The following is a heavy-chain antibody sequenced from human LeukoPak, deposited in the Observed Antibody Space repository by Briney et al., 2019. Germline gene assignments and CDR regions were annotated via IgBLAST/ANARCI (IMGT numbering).Heavy chain of an antibody. CDR3: ARDKGTSYLSSFDY. J-gene: IGHJ4*02. Sequence: GGSLRLSCAASGFTCSSYTMHWVRQTPGKGLEWVAVISDDGHGRVQYYADSVKGRFTISRDNSKNTLYLQMNSLRAADTAVYYCARDKGTSYLSSFDYWGQGTLVTVSS. D-gene: IGHD6-6*01. CDR1: GFTCSSYT. CDR2: ISDDGHGRVQ. V-gene: IGHV3-30*04.